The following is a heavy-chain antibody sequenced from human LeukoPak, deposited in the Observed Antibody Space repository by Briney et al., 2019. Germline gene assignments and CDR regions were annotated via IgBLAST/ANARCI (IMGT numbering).Heavy chain of an antibody. CDR2: ISCYNGHT. CDR1: GYSFTKYG. Sequence: ASVKVSCKASGYSFTKYGLNRVRQAPGQGLQWMGWISCYNGHTHYAQNFQGRVTMTTDTSTNTAYMELRGLRSDDTAIYYCARREGRSASPFFFDSWGQGTLVTVSS. J-gene: IGHJ4*02. D-gene: IGHD6-6*01. V-gene: IGHV1-18*01. CDR3: ARREGRSASPFFFDS.